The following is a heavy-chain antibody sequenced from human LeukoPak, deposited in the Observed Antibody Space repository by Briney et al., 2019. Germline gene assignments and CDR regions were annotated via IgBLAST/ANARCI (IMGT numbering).Heavy chain of an antibody. Sequence: ASVTVSCKASGYTFTSYYMHRVRQAPGQGLEWMGIINPSGGSTSYAQKFQGRVTMTRDMSTSTVYMELSSLRSEDTAVYYCARRNLGYSYGYGFGFLDYWGQGTLVTVSS. J-gene: IGHJ4*02. D-gene: IGHD5-18*01. CDR1: GYTFTSYY. V-gene: IGHV1-46*01. CDR3: ARRNLGYSYGYGFGFLDY. CDR2: INPSGGST.